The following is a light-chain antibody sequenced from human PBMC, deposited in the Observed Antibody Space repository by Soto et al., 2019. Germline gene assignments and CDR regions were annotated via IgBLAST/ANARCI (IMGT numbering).Light chain of an antibody. CDR3: SSYAGNNNVV. CDR2: EVS. Sequence: QSVLTQPPSASGSPGQSVTISCTGTSSDVGDYKFVSWYQQHPGKAPKLLIYEVSRRPSGVPDRFSGSKSGNTASLTVSGLQAEDEADYYCSSYAGNNNVVVGGGTKLPVL. CDR1: SSDVGDYKF. J-gene: IGLJ2*01. V-gene: IGLV2-8*01.